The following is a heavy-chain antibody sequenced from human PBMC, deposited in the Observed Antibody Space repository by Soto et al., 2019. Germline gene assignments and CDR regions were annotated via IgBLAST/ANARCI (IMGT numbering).Heavy chain of an antibody. CDR1: GGSISSGGYS. V-gene: IGHV4-30-2*01. D-gene: IGHD2-2*01. CDR3: ARAGSTNWFDP. J-gene: IGHJ5*02. Sequence: SETLSLTCAVSGGSISSGGYSWSWIRQPPGKGLEWIGYIYHSGSTYYNPSLKSRVTISVDRSKNQFSLKLSSVTAADTAVYYCARAGSTNWFDPWGQGTLVTVSS. CDR2: IYHSGST.